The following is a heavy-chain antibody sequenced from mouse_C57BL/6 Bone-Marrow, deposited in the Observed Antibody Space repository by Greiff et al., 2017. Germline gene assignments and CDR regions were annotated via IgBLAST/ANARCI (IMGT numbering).Heavy chain of an antibody. CDR2: LFPGSGST. CDR3: ARVTTLVEDWYFDV. Sequence: QVQLQQSGPELVRPGASVKISCKAPGYTFTSHWMQWVRQRPGPGLEWIGELFPGSGSTYYNEKFKGKATLTVDTSSSTAYMQLSSLTSEDSAVYFCARVTTLVEDWYFDVWGTGTTVTVSS. J-gene: IGHJ1*03. CDR1: GYTFTSHW. V-gene: IGHV1-56*01. D-gene: IGHD1-1*01.